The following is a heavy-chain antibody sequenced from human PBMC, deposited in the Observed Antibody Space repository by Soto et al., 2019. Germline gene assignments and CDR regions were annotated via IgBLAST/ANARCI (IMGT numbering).Heavy chain of an antibody. V-gene: IGHV3-30-3*01. D-gene: IGHD1-1*01. J-gene: IGHJ6*02. CDR2: ISYDGSNK. CDR1: GFTFSSYA. CDR3: ARDRLRYDWKDSPYYYYGMDV. Sequence: QVQLVESGGGVVQPGRSLRLSCAASGFTFSSYAMHWVRQAPGKGLEWVAVISYDGSNKYYADSVKGRFTISRDNSKNTLYLQMNGLRAEETAVYYCARDRLRYDWKDSPYYYYGMDVWGQGTTVTVSS.